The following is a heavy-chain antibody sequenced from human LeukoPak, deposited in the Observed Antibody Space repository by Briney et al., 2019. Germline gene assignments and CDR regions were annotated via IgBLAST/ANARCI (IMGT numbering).Heavy chain of an antibody. J-gene: IGHJ4*02. CDR3: AREVTDYYDSSGYFDY. CDR1: GFIVSSNY. CDR2: IYSGGST. D-gene: IGHD3-22*01. V-gene: IGHV3-53*01. Sequence: PGGSLRLSCTASGFIVSSNYMSWVRQAPGKGLEWVSVIYSGGSTYYADSVKGRFTISRDNAKNSLYLQMNSLRAEDTAVYYCAREVTDYYDSSGYFDYWGQGTLVTVSS.